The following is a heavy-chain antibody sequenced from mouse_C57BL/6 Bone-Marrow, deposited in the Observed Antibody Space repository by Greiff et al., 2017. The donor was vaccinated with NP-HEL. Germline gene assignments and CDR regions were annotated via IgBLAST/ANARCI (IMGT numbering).Heavy chain of an antibody. CDR2: ISSGGSYT. V-gene: IGHV5-6*01. J-gene: IGHJ4*01. CDR1: GFTFSSYG. Sequence: EVKLQESGGDLVKPGGSLKLSCAASGFTFSSYGMSWVRQTPDKRLEWVATISSGGSYTYYPDSVKGRFTISRDNAKNTLYLQMSSLKSEDTAMYYCAGAIYYDYDEAMDYWGQGTSVTVSS. CDR3: AGAIYYDYDEAMDY. D-gene: IGHD2-4*01.